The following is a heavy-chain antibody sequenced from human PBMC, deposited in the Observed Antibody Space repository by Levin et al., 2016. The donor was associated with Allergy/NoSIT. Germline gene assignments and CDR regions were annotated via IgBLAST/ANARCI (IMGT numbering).Heavy chain of an antibody. J-gene: IGHJ3*02. Sequence: WVRQAPGQGLEWMGWMNPNSGNTGYAQKFQGRVTMTRNTSISTAYMELSSLRSEDTAVYYCARAKTTGDAFDIWGQGTMVTVSS. D-gene: IGHD4-17*01. CDR2: MNPNSGNT. CDR3: ARAKTTGDAFDI. V-gene: IGHV1-8*01.